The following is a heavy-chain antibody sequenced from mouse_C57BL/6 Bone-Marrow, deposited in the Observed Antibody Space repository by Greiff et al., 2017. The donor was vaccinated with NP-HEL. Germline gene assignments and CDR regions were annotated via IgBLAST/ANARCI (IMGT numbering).Heavy chain of an antibody. CDR3: ARLRGNYLGDFDY. CDR2: IYPRSGNT. D-gene: IGHD2-1*01. V-gene: IGHV1-81*01. J-gene: IGHJ2*01. Sequence: VKLQQSGAELARPGASVKLSCKASGYTFTSYGISWVKQRTGQGLEWIGEIYPRSGNTYYNEKFKGKATLTADKSSSTAYMELRSLTSEDSAVYFCARLRGNYLGDFDYWGQGTTLTVSS. CDR1: GYTFTSYG.